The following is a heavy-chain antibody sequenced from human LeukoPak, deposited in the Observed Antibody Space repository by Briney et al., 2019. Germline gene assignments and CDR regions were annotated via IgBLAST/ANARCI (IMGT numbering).Heavy chain of an antibody. CDR2: IQTSGST. V-gene: IGHV4-4*07. D-gene: IGHD5/OR15-5a*01. Sequence: SETLSRICTVSGASMTNYFWSWIRQPAGKGLEWIGRIQTSGSTNYNPSLKSRVTMSVDTSKSQFSLKLSSVTAADTAVYYCARGVSPLDYWGEGRLVTVSS. CDR3: ARGVSPLDY. CDR1: GASMTNYF. J-gene: IGHJ4*02.